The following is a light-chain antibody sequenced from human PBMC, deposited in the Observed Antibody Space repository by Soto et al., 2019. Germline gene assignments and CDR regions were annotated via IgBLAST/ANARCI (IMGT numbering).Light chain of an antibody. J-gene: IGKJ1*01. CDR1: QSVSSSY. CDR2: GAY. Sequence: EIVLTQSPGPLSLSPGERATLSCRASQSVSSSYLAWYQQKPGQAPRLLIYGAYSRATGIPDRFSGSGSGTDFTLTISRLETEDFAVYYCQQYGSSPTYGQGTKVDIK. CDR3: QQYGSSPT. V-gene: IGKV3-20*01.